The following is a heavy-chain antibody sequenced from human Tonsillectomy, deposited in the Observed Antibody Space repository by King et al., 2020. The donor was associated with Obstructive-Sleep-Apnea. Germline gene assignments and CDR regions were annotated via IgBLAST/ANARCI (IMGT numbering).Heavy chain of an antibody. D-gene: IGHD2-15*01. Sequence: VQLQQWGAGLLKPSETLSLTCAVYGGSFSGYYWSWIRQPPGKGLEWIVEINHSGSTNYNSSLKSRVTISVDTSKNQFSLKLSSVTAADTAVYYCARVLSGSAFDYWGQGTLVTVSS. CDR1: GGSFSGYY. V-gene: IGHV4-34*01. CDR2: INHSGST. J-gene: IGHJ4*02. CDR3: ARVLSGSAFDY.